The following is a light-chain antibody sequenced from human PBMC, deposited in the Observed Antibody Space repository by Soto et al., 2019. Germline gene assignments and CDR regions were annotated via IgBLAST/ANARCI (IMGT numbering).Light chain of an antibody. CDR3: SSYTSSSTL. J-gene: IGLJ1*01. CDR1: GNDVGAYNY. V-gene: IGLV2-14*01. CDR2: EVS. Sequence: QSALTQPRSVSGSPGQSVTISCTGTGNDVGAYNYVSWYQQHPGKAPKLMIYEVSDRPSGISSRFSGSKSGNTASLTISGLQTEDEADYYCSSYTSSSTLFGTGTKVTVL.